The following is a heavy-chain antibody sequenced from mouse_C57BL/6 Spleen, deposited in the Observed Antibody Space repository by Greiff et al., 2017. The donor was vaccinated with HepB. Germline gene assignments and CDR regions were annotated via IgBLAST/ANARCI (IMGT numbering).Heavy chain of an antibody. CDR1: GYSFTGYY. CDR3: ARTTAQATYFDY. D-gene: IGHD3-2*02. Sequence: VQLKQSGPELVKPGASVKISCKASGYSFTGYYMNWVKQSPEKSLEWIGEINPSTGGTTYNQKFKAKATLTVDKSSSTAYMQLKSLTSEDSAVYYCARTTAQATYFDYWGQGTTLTVSS. V-gene: IGHV1-42*01. J-gene: IGHJ2*01. CDR2: INPSTGGT.